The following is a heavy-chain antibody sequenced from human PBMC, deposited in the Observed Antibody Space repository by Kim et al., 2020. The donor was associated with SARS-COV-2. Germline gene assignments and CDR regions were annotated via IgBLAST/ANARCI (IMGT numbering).Heavy chain of an antibody. CDR2: ISAYIGNT. CDR3: ARVVVVPAAINYMDV. D-gene: IGHD2-2*01. V-gene: IGHV1-18*01. Sequence: ASVKVSCKASGYTFTSYGISWVRQAPGQGLEWMGWISAYIGNTNYAQKLQGRVTMTTDTSTSTAYMELRSLRSDDTAVYYCARVVVVPAAINYMDVWGKGTTVTVSS. J-gene: IGHJ6*03. CDR1: GYTFTSYG.